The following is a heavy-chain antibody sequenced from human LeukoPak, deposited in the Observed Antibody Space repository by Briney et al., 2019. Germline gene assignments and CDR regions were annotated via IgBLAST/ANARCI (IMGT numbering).Heavy chain of an antibody. J-gene: IGHJ4*01. CDR1: GFTFSSCG. D-gene: IGHD2-2*01. CDR3: ARNGEYCSSTSCGDY. CDR2: IRYVGSDK. Sequence: PGGSLRLSCAASGFTFSSCGMHWVRQAPGKGLEWVAFIRYVGSDKYYADSVKGRFTISRDNSKNTLYLQVNSLRAEDTAVYYCARNGEYCSSTSCGDYXXXGTLXTVSS. V-gene: IGHV3-30*02.